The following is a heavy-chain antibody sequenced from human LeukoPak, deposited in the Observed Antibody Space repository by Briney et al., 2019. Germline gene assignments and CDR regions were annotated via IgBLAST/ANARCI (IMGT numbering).Heavy chain of an antibody. V-gene: IGHV4-39*01. CDR3: ARHTLVTSIGTYNWFDP. J-gene: IGHJ5*02. CDR2: ILYGVRT. CDR1: NGSISRADSY. D-gene: IGHD2-21*02. Sequence: PSEALSHTCSVFNGSISRADSYWAWVRQPPGKGLEWIGSILYGVRTFHSPSLKSRVTISVDTSKNQFSLRLNSVTAADTAAYYCARHTLVTSIGTYNWFDPWGQGTLVTVSS.